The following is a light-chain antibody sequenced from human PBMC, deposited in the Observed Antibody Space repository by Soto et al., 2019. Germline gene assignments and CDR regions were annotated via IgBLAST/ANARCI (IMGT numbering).Light chain of an antibody. J-gene: IGLJ1*01. CDR2: DVN. Sequence: QSVLTQPASVTGSPGQSITLSSTGASTDVDGYDYVSWYQQHPGQAPKLMIYDVNNRPSGVSYRFSGSKSGDTASLTISGLQAEDDADYYCSSYTSSAPFYVFGTGTKVTVL. CDR1: STDVDGYDY. V-gene: IGLV2-14*03. CDR3: SSYTSSAPFYV.